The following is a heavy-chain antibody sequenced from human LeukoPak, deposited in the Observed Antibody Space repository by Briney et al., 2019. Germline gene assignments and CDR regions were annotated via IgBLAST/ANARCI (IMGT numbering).Heavy chain of an antibody. CDR3: ARDSGIAAAGKYYYYYMDV. D-gene: IGHD6-13*01. Sequence: GGSLRLSCAASGFTFSSYEMNWVRQAPGKGLEWVSYISSSGSTIYYADSVKGRFTISRDNAKNSLYLQMNSLRAEDTAVYYCARDSGIAAAGKYYYYYMDVWGKGTTVTISS. CDR2: ISSSGSTI. V-gene: IGHV3-48*03. CDR1: GFTFSSYE. J-gene: IGHJ6*03.